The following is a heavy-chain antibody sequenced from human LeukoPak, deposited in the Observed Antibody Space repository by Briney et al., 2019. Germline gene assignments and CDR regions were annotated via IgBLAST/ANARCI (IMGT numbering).Heavy chain of an antibody. J-gene: IGHJ4*02. CDR3: ARFPYSNYDNSDY. CDR2: IYYSGST. D-gene: IGHD4-11*01. V-gene: IGHV4-59*08. CDR1: GGSISSYY. Sequence: SETLSLTCAVSGGSISSYYWSWIRQPPGKGLEWIGYIYYSGSTNYNPSLKSRVTISVDTSKDQFSLKLSSVTAADTAVYYCARFPYSNYDNSDYWGQGTLVTVSS.